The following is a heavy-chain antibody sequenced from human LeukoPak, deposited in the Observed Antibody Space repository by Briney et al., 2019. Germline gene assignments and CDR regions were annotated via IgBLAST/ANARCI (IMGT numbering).Heavy chain of an antibody. CDR1: GFSFDDYA. J-gene: IGHJ6*03. Sequence: GRSLRLSCAASGFSFDDYARHWVRQAPGKGLEWVSGINWNSAKIGYADSVKGRFKISRDNAKNSLYLQMNSLRAEDMALYYCAKDKGDFWSGYPMDVWGKGTTVTVSS. D-gene: IGHD3-3*01. CDR3: AKDKGDFWSGYPMDV. CDR2: INWNSAKI. V-gene: IGHV3-9*03.